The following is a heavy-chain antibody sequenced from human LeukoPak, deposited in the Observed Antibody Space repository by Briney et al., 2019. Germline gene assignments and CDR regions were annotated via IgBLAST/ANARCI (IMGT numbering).Heavy chain of an antibody. D-gene: IGHD2-2*01. J-gene: IGHJ4*02. CDR2: ISGSSSYI. CDR3: ASSSSTSWYSP. V-gene: IGHV3-21*01. CDR1: GFTFSSYS. Sequence: PGGSLRLSCAASGFTFSSYSMNWVRQAPGKGLEWVSSISGSSSYIYYADSVKGRFTISRDDAKNSLYLQMNSLRAEDTAVCYCASSSSTSWYSPGGQGTLVTVSS.